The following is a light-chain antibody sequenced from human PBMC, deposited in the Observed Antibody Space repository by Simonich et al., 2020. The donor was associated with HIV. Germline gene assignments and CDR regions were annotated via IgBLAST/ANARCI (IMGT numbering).Light chain of an antibody. CDR1: QSIRNY. J-gene: IGKJ4*01. CDR2: AAS. V-gene: IGKV1-39*01. CDR3: QQYYSYPLT. Sequence: DIQMTQSPSSLSASIGDRVTITCRASQSIRNYLNWYQQKEGKAPKLLFYAASSLQSGVPSKFSGSGSGTDFTLTISLQSEDSATYYCQQYYSYPLTFGGGTKVEIK.